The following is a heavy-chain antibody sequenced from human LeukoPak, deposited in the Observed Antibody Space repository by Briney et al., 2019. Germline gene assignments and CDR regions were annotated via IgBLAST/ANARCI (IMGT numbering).Heavy chain of an antibody. D-gene: IGHD1-26*01. Sequence: GGSLRLSCAASGFTFSAYSINWVRQAPGRGLEWGSSISSSGTYIYYADSVKGRFTISRDNAKNSLSLQMNSLRAEDTAVYYCARDFRYSGSYHHWFDPWGQGTLVTVSS. CDR2: ISSSGTYI. J-gene: IGHJ5*02. CDR3: ARDFRYSGSYHHWFDP. V-gene: IGHV3-21*01. CDR1: GFTFSAYS.